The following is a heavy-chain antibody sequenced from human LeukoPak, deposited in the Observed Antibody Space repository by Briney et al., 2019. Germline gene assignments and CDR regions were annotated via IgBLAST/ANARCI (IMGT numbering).Heavy chain of an antibody. CDR1: GFTFSDHY. J-gene: IGHJ6*02. CDR3: ARDRRPSSYLGMDV. CDR2: ISSSSGSQT. V-gene: IGHV3-11*05. D-gene: IGHD5-12*01. Sequence: NPGGSLRLSCSASGFTFSDHYMSWIRQAPGKGLEWVSHISSSSGSQTDYADSVKGRFTISRDNAKNSLYLQMNSLRAEDTAVYYCARDRRPSSYLGMDVWGQGTTVTVSS.